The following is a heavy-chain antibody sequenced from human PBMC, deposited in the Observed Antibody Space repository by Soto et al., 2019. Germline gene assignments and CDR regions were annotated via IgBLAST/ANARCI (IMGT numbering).Heavy chain of an antibody. V-gene: IGHV1-18*01. Sequence: ASVKVSCKASGYRFTSYGISWVRQAPGQGLEGLGWISAYDDNTKYAQTLQGRVSMSTDTSTNTAYMELRSLRSDDTAMYYCARGGYYDSSGSRNYHYYGMNVWGQGTTVTVSS. J-gene: IGHJ6*02. CDR2: ISAYDDNT. CDR1: GYRFTSYG. CDR3: ARGGYYDSSGSRNYHYYGMNV. D-gene: IGHD3-22*01.